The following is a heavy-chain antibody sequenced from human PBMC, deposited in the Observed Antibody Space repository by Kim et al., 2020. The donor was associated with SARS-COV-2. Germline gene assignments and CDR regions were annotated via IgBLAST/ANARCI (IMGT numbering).Heavy chain of an antibody. D-gene: IGHD6-19*01. J-gene: IGHJ3*01. CDR2: VYDSGRP. CDR1: GGSMHTIGYY. Sequence: SETLSLTCSVSGGSMHTIGYYLGWIRQPPGKGLEWIGSVYDSGRPYYNSSLKSRLTISADTSRGQFSLNLNSVTAADTAVYYCARRNSDWNDAFDFWGQGTMVTVSS. V-gene: IGHV4-39*01. CDR3: ARRNSDWNDAFDF.